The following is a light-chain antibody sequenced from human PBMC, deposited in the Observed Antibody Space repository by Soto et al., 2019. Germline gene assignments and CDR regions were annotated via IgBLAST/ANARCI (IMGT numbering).Light chain of an antibody. Sequence: DIQMTQSPSSLSASGGNRVTITCRASQSISTYLNWYQKKPGKAPNLLIYDASRLQSGVPSRFSGSGGGTDFTLSISSVQPEDFATYFCQQSYMDPITFGQGTRLEI. J-gene: IGKJ5*01. V-gene: IGKV1-39*01. CDR3: QQSYMDPIT. CDR2: DAS. CDR1: QSISTY.